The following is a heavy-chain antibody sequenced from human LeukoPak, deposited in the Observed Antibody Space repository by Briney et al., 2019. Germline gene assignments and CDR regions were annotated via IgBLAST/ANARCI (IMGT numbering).Heavy chain of an antibody. CDR1: GGSISSYY. CDR3: ARLESRYGWFDP. CDR2: IYYSGST. Sequence: SETLSLTCTVSGGSISSYYWSWIRQPPGKGLEWIGYIYYSGSTNYNPSPKSRVTISVDTSRNQFSLKLSSVTAADTAVYYCARLESRYGWFDPWGQGTLVTVSS. V-gene: IGHV4-59*08. J-gene: IGHJ5*02. D-gene: IGHD3-3*01.